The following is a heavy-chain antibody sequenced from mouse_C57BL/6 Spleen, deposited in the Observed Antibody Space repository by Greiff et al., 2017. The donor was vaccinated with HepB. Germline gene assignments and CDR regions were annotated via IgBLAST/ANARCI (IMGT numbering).Heavy chain of an antibody. CDR2: INYDGSST. Sequence: EVKLVESEGGLVQPGRSMKLSCTASGFTFSDYYMAWVRQVPEKGLEWVANINYDGSSTYYLDSLKSRFIISRDNAKNILYLQMSSLKSEDTATYYCARDNYDDYDGYWYFDVWGTGTTVTVSS. D-gene: IGHD2-4*01. V-gene: IGHV5-16*01. J-gene: IGHJ1*03. CDR1: GFTFSDYY. CDR3: ARDNYDDYDGYWYFDV.